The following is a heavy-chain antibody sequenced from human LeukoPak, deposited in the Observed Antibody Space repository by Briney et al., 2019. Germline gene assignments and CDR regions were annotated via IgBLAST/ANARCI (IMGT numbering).Heavy chain of an antibody. CDR3: AELGITMIGGV. Sequence: WGSLRLSCAASGFTFSSYEMNWVRQAPGKGLEWVSYISSSGSTIYYADSVKGRFTISRDNAKNSLYLQMNSLRAEDTAVYYCAELGITMIGGVWGKGTTVTVSS. V-gene: IGHV3-48*03. J-gene: IGHJ6*04. CDR2: ISSSGSTI. CDR1: GFTFSSYE. D-gene: IGHD3-10*02.